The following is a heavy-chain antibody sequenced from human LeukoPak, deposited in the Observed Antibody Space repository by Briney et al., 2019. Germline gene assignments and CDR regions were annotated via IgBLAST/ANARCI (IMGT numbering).Heavy chain of an antibody. CDR3: ARSPGDYGDYFDY. CDR2: IYHSGST. CDR1: GYSIRSGYY. D-gene: IGHD4-17*01. V-gene: IGHV4-38-2*01. J-gene: IGHJ4*02. Sequence: SETLSLTCAVSGYSIRSGYYWGWIRQPPGKGLEWIGSIYHSGSTYYNPSLKSRVTISVDTSKNQFSLKLSSVTAADTAVYYCARSPGDYGDYFDYWGQGTLVTVSS.